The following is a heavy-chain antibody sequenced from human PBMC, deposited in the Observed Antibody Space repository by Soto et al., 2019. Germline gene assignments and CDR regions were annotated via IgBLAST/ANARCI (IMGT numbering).Heavy chain of an antibody. J-gene: IGHJ4*02. D-gene: IGHD3-22*01. Sequence: GGSLRLSCAASGFTFSSYVMHWVRQAPGKGLEWVSAISYGGGTTYYADSVKGRFTISRDNSKNTLYLQMNSLRAEDTAVYYCAKNPGYYYDSTGYHFDYWGQGTLVTVS. CDR1: GFTFSSYV. V-gene: IGHV3-23*01. CDR3: AKNPGYYYDSTGYHFDY. CDR2: ISYGGGTT.